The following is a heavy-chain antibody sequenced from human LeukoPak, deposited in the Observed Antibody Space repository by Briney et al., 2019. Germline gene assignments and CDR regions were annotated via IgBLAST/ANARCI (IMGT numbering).Heavy chain of an antibody. J-gene: IGHJ5*02. V-gene: IGHV4-39*01. CDR2: IYYSGST. CDR3: AGEGDSGNRFDP. Sequence: PSETLSLTCTVSGGSISSSRYYWGWIRQPPGKGLEWIGSIYYSGSTYYNPSLKSRVTISVDTSKNQFSLKLSSVTAADTAVYYCAGEGDSGNRFDPWGQGTLVTVSS. CDR1: GGSISSSRYY. D-gene: IGHD1-26*01.